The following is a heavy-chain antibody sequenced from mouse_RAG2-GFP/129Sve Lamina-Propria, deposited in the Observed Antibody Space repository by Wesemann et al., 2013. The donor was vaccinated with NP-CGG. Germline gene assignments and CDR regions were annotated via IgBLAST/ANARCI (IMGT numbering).Heavy chain of an antibody. CDR2: IDPSDSYT. J-gene: IGHJ3*01. V-gene: IGHV1-69*02. D-gene: IGHD3-2*01. CDR1: GYTFTSYW. Sequence: QVQLQQPGAELVKPGASVKLSCKASGYTFTSYWMHWVKQRPGQGLEWIGEIDPSDSYTYYNQKFKGKATLTVDKSSSTAYMQLSSLTSEDSAVYYCARPDSSGYVWFAYWGQGTLVTVSA. CDR3: ARPDSSGYVWFAY.